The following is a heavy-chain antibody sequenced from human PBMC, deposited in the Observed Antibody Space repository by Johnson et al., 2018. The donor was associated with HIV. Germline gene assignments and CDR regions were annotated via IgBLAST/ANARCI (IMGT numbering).Heavy chain of an antibody. CDR2: ISSDGSAK. V-gene: IGHV3-30-3*01. D-gene: IGHD1-26*01. CDR3: ARDWDAYGAFDI. Sequence: QVQLVESGGGVVQPGSSLRLSCAASGFTFSNYAVHWVRQAPGKGLEWVAVISSDGSAKYYADSVKGPFTISRDNSKNTLYLQLNTLRAAETAVYYCARDWDAYGAFDIWGQGTMVTVSS. CDR1: GFTFSNYA. J-gene: IGHJ3*02.